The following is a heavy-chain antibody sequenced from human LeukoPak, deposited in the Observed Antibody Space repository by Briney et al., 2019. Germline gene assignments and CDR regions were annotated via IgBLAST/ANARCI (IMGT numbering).Heavy chain of an antibody. J-gene: IGHJ4*02. CDR2: ISSSGSTI. Sequence: GGSLRLSCAASGFTFSDYYMGWIRQAPGKGLEWVSYISSSGSTIYYADSVKGRFTISRDNAKNSLYLQMNSLRAEDTAVYYCARDAITMVRGVKYWGQGTLVTVSS. D-gene: IGHD3-10*01. CDR3: ARDAITMVRGVKY. V-gene: IGHV3-11*01. CDR1: GFTFSDYY.